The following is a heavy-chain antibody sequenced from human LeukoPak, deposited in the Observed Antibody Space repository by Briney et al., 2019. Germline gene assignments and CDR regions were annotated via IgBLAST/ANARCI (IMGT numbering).Heavy chain of an antibody. Sequence: PSETLSLTCTVSGGSISSGGYYWSWLRQPPGKGLEWIGTIYYTGSTYYNPSLKSRVTISVDTSKNQFSLSLNSVTAADTAVYYCARHPNSWFDPWGQGTLVTVSS. CDR2: IYYTGST. V-gene: IGHV4-39*01. CDR1: GGSISSGGYY. CDR3: ARHPNSWFDP. J-gene: IGHJ5*02.